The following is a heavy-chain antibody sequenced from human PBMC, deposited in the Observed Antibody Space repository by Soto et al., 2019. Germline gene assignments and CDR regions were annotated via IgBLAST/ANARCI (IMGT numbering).Heavy chain of an antibody. CDR1: GFTFSSYS. CDR3: AREETAWPLAYGLDV. J-gene: IGHJ6*02. V-gene: IGHV3-21*01. CDR2: IGTRSDI. D-gene: IGHD2-21*02. Sequence: VGSLRLSCAASGFTFSSYSMHWVRQAPGKGLEWVSSIGTRSDIYYADSVKGRFTISRDNAKNSLSLQMNSMTAEDTAVYYCAREETAWPLAYGLDVWGQGTTVTVSS.